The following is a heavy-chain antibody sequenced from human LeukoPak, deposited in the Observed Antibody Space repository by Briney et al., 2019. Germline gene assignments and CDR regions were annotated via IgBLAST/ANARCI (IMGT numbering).Heavy chain of an antibody. CDR3: ARLKFYDSTGYSPGHYMDV. J-gene: IGHJ6*03. V-gene: IGHV4-4*07. Sequence: KPSETLSLTCTVSGGPIYSYYWSWIRQTAGKGLEWIGRLYPGVSTNYNPSLKSRVTMSVDTSKDQFALKLSAVTAADTAVYYRARLKFYDSTGYSPGHYMDVWGKGTTVTVSS. CDR1: GGPIYSYY. D-gene: IGHD3-22*01. CDR2: LYPGVST.